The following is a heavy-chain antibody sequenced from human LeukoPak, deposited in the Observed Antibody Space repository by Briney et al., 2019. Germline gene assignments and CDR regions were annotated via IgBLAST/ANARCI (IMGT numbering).Heavy chain of an antibody. J-gene: IGHJ4*02. CDR3: AKSAVHYYDSSGYYSDY. CDR2: ISGSGGST. V-gene: IGHV3-23*01. CDR1: GFTFNKYA. Sequence: GGSLRLSCAASGFTFNKYAMSWVRQAPGKGLEWVSAISGSGGSTYYADSVKGRFTISRDNSKNTLYLQMNSLRAEDTAVYHCAKSAVHYYDSSGYYSDYWGQGTLVTVSS. D-gene: IGHD3-22*01.